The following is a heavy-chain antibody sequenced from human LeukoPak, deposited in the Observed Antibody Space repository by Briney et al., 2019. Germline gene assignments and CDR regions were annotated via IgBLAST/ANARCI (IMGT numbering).Heavy chain of an antibody. Sequence: GASVKVSCKASGYTFTGYYMHWVRQAPGQGLEWMGWINPNSGGTNYAQKFQGRVTMTTDTSTSTAYMELRSLRSDDTAVYYCARPDIVGATYYFDYWGQGTLVTVSS. D-gene: IGHD1-26*01. CDR1: GYTFTGYY. CDR2: INPNSGGT. J-gene: IGHJ4*02. V-gene: IGHV1-2*02. CDR3: ARPDIVGATYYFDY.